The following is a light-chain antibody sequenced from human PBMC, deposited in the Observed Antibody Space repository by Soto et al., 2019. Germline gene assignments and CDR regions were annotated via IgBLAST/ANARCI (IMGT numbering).Light chain of an antibody. CDR1: SSDVGTYNY. V-gene: IGLV2-14*01. J-gene: IGLJ1*01. Sequence: QSALTQAASVSGSPGQSITISCTGTSSDVGTYNYVSWYQQHPDKAPKLIIYEVNNRPSGVSNRFSGSKSGNTASLTISGLQAEDEADYYCTSYTGSSTPYVFGTGTKLTVL. CDR2: EVN. CDR3: TSYTGSSTPYV.